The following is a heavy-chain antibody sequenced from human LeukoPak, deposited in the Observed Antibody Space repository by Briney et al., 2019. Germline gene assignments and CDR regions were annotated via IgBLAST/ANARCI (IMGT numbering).Heavy chain of an antibody. V-gene: IGHV3-66*01. D-gene: IGHD4-17*01. CDR1: GFTVSSNY. Sequence: GGSLRLSCAASGFTVSSNYVSWVRQAPGKGLEWVSVIYTGGSTYYADSVKDRFTISRDNSKNTLYLQMNSLRDEDTAVYYCARGYGDYWGQGTLVTVSS. CDR3: ARGYGDY. J-gene: IGHJ4*02. CDR2: IYTGGST.